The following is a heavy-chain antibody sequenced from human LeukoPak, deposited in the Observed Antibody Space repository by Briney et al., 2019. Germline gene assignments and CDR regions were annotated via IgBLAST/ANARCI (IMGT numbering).Heavy chain of an antibody. J-gene: IGHJ4*02. Sequence: GGSLRLSCAASGFTFSSYGMHWVRQAPGKGLEWVAFIRYDGSNKYYADSVKGRFTISRDNSKNTLYLQMNSLRAEDTAVYYCAKDRDDIVVVPAAQLRGHHFDYWGQGTLVTVSS. CDR3: AKDRDDIVVVPAAQLRGHHFDY. V-gene: IGHV3-30*02. D-gene: IGHD2-2*01. CDR2: IRYDGSNK. CDR1: GFTFSSYG.